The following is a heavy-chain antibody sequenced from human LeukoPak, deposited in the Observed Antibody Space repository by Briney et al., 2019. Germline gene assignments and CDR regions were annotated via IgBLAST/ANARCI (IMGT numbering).Heavy chain of an antibody. Sequence: PGGSLRLSCAASGFTFSSYWMSWVRQAPGKGLEWVANIKQDGSEKYYVDSVKGRFTISRDNAKNSLYLQMNSLRAEDTAVYYCARGRDGYNYFYYYWGQGTLVTVSS. D-gene: IGHD5-24*01. V-gene: IGHV3-7*01. CDR1: GFTFSSYW. CDR3: ARGRDGYNYFYYY. J-gene: IGHJ4*02. CDR2: IKQDGSEK.